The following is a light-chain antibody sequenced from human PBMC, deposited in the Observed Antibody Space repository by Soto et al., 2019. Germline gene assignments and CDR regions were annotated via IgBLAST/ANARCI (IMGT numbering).Light chain of an antibody. V-gene: IGKV3-20*01. CDR1: QSVSSSY. CDR3: QQYDSSLYT. Sequence: EIVLTQSPGTLSLSPGERATLSCRASQSVSSSYLAWYQQKPGQAPRLLIYAASSRATGIPDRFSGSGSGTDFTLTISRLEPEDFAVYYCQQYDSSLYTFGQATKLEIK. CDR2: AAS. J-gene: IGKJ2*01.